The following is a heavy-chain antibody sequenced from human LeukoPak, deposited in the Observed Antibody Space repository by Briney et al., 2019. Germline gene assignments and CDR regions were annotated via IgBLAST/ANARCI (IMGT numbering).Heavy chain of an antibody. D-gene: IGHD6-19*01. J-gene: IGHJ4*02. Sequence: SQTLSLTCAISGDSVSGNRATWNWLRQSPSRGLEWLGRTYYRSKWYNDYAVSVKSRITINPDTSKNQFSLQLNSVTPEDTAVYYCARDLYSSGWYYFDYWGQGTLVTVSS. CDR2: TYYRSKWYN. CDR1: GDSVSGNRAT. V-gene: IGHV6-1*01. CDR3: ARDLYSSGWYYFDY.